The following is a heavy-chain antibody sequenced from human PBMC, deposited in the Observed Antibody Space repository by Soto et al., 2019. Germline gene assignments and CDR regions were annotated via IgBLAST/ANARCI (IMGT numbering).Heavy chain of an antibody. CDR3: ARQYYGSGSYPFYHYYGMDV. CDR1: GYSFTSYW. Sequence: LKISCKGSGYSFTSYWIGWVRQMPGKGLEWMVIIYPGDSDTRYSPSFQGQVTISADKSISTAYLQWSSLKASDTAMYYCARQYYGSGSYPFYHYYGMDVWGQGTTVTVSS. J-gene: IGHJ6*02. CDR2: IYPGDSDT. V-gene: IGHV5-51*01. D-gene: IGHD3-10*01.